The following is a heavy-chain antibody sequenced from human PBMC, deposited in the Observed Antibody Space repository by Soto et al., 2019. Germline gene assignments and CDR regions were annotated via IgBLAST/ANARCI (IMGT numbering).Heavy chain of an antibody. V-gene: IGHV4-39*01. CDR2: IYYSGST. CDR1: GGSISSSSYY. D-gene: IGHD3-9*01. J-gene: IGHJ6*03. Sequence: ETLSLTCTVSGGSISSSSYYWGWIRQPPGKGLEWIGSIYYSGSTYYNPSLKSRVTISVDTSKNQFSLKLSSVTAADTAVYYCARRLKGDILTGDDRYYYSYMDVWGKGTTVTVSS. CDR3: ARRLKGDILTGDDRYYYSYMDV.